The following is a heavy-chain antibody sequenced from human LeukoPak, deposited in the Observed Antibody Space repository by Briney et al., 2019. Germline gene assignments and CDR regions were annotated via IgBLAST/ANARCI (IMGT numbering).Heavy chain of an antibody. CDR3: ARETSTTVTTYTDY. Sequence: GGSLRLSCAASGFTFSNHWMDWVRQAPGKGLEWVANIKPDGSEVHYVDSVKGRFTISRDNAKNSLYLQMNSLRAEDTAVYYCARETSTTVTTYTDYWGQGTLVTVSS. J-gene: IGHJ4*02. CDR1: GFTFSNHW. CDR2: IKPDGSEV. V-gene: IGHV3-7*01. D-gene: IGHD4-11*01.